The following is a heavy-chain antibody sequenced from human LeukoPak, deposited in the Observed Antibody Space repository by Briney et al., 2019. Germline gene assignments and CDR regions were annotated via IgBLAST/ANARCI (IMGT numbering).Heavy chain of an antibody. V-gene: IGHV4-59*08. J-gene: IGHJ4*02. CDR3: ARHSVDYYGSGSYYDY. Sequence: SETLSLTCTVSGGSISSYYWSWIRQPPGKGLEWMGYIYYSGSTNYNPSLKSRVTISVDTSKNQFSLKLSSVTAADTAVYYCARHSVDYYGSGSYYDYWGQGTLVTVSS. D-gene: IGHD3-10*01. CDR2: IYYSGST. CDR1: GGSISSYY.